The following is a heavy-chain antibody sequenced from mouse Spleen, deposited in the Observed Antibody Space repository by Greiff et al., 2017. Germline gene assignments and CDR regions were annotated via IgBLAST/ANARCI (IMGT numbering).Heavy chain of an antibody. V-gene: IGHV1-15*01. CDR3: AMRIYYDYYAMDY. CDR2: IDPETGGT. J-gene: IGHJ4*01. D-gene: IGHD2-1*01. CDR1: GYTFTDYE. Sequence: QVQLKQSGAELVRPGASVTLSCKASGYTFTDYEMHWVKQTPVHGLEWIGAIDPETGGTAYNQKFKGKATLTVDKSSSTAYMQLSSLTSEDSAVYYCAMRIYYDYYAMDYWGQGTSVTVSS.